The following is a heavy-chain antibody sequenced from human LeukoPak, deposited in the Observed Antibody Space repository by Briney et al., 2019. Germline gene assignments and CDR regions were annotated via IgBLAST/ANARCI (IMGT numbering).Heavy chain of an antibody. Sequence: ASVKVSCKASGYTFTSYGISWVRQAPGQGLKWMGWISAYNGNTNYAQKLQGRVTMTTDTSTSTAYMELRSLRSDDTAVYYCARARYCSSTSCSYYFDYWGQGTLVTVSS. CDR3: ARARYCSSTSCSYYFDY. V-gene: IGHV1-18*01. J-gene: IGHJ4*02. D-gene: IGHD2-2*01. CDR2: ISAYNGNT. CDR1: GYTFTSYG.